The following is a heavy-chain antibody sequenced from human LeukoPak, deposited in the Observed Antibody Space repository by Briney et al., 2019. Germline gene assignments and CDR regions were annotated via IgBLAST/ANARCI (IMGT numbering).Heavy chain of an antibody. CDR3: AIDRGKGVAARLTYNWFDP. CDR1: GGSISSYY. J-gene: IGHJ5*02. D-gene: IGHD6-6*01. V-gene: IGHV4-4*07. Sequence: SETLSLTCTVSGGSISSYYWSWIRQPAGKGLEWIGRIYNSGSTNYNPSLKRQVTISVDTSKNQFSLKLSSVTAADTAVYYCAIDRGKGVAARLTYNWFDPWGQGTLVTVSS. CDR2: IYNSGST.